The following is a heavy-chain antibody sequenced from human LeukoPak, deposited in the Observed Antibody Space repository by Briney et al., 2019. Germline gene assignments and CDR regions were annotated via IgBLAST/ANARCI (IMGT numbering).Heavy chain of an antibody. J-gene: IGHJ4*02. CDR1: GGSFSGYY. D-gene: IGHD3-9*01. CDR3: ATELRYFDWLFPNYFDS. Sequence: SETLSLTCAVYGGSFSGYYWSWIRQPPGKGLEWIGSIYHTGTTYYSSSLKSRVTISVDTSKNQFSLKLTSVTAADTAVYFCATELRYFDWLFPNYFDSWGQGTLVTVSS. V-gene: IGHV4-34*01. CDR2: IYHTGTT.